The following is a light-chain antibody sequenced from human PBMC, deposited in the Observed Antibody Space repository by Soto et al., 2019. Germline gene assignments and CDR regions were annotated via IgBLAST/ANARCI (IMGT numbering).Light chain of an antibody. V-gene: IGKV3-15*01. CDR1: QSVSSN. Sequence: EIGMTQSPATLSVSPGERATLSCRASQSVSSNLAWYQQKPGQAPRLLIYGASTRATGIPARFSGSGSGTEFTLTISSLQSEDFAVYYCQQYNNWTRTFGQGSNVDIK. CDR2: GAS. J-gene: IGKJ1*01. CDR3: QQYNNWTRT.